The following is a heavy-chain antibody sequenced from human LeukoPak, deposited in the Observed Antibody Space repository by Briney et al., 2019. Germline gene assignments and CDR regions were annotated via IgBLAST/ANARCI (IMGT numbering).Heavy chain of an antibody. J-gene: IGHJ4*02. D-gene: IGHD1-26*01. Sequence: ASVKVSCKASGYTFTRYGISWVRQAPGQGLEWMGWINPNSGGTYYAQKFQGSVTMTRDTSISTAYMELSRLRSDDTAVYYCARGDQVGATSSSDYWGQGTLVTVSS. CDR2: INPNSGGT. CDR3: ARGDQVGATSSSDY. V-gene: IGHV1-2*02. CDR1: GYTFTRYG.